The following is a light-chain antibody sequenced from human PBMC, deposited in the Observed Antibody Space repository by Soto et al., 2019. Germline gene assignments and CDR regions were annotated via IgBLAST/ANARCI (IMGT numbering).Light chain of an antibody. CDR2: TNN. CDR3: AVWDDSLNGAV. J-gene: IGLJ7*01. Sequence: QSVLTQPPSASGIPGQRVTISCSGSSSNIGSNTVNWYRQLPGTAPKLLIYTNNQRPSGVPDRFSGSKSGTSASLAISGLQSEDEADYYCAVWDDSLNGAVFGGGTQLTVL. CDR1: SSNIGSNT. V-gene: IGLV1-44*01.